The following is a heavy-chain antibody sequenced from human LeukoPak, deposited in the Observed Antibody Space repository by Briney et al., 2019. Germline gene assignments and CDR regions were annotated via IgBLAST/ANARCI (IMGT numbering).Heavy chain of an antibody. CDR1: GYTFTGYY. D-gene: IGHD6-13*01. J-gene: IGHJ4*02. V-gene: IGHV1-2*02. Sequence: ASVKVSCKASGYTFTGYYMHWVRQAPGQGLEWMGWINPNSGGTNYAQKFQGRVTMTRDTSISTAYMELSRLTSDDTAVYYCARGSSSWYVGPPLDYWGQGTLVTVSS. CDR3: ARGSSSWYVGPPLDY. CDR2: INPNSGGT.